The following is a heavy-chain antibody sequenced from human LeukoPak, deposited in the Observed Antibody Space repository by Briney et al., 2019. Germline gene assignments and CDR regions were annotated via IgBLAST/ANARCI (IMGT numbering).Heavy chain of an antibody. CDR3: ARDYGSGSPMDY. CDR2: IIPIFGTA. Sequence: RISCKGSGYNFTGHWISWVRQAPGQGLEWMGGIIPIFGTANYAQKFQGRVTITADESTSTACMELSSLRSEDTAVYYCARDYGSGSPMDYWGQGTLVTVSS. V-gene: IGHV1-69*01. CDR1: GYNFTGHW. D-gene: IGHD3-10*01. J-gene: IGHJ4*02.